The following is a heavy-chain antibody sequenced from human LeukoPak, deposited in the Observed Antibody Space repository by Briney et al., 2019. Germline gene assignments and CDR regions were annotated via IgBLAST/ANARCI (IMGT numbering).Heavy chain of an antibody. CDR2: INPKDGTT. Sequence: ASVKVSCKASVGTFSSYGISWVRQAPGQGPEWMGIINPKDGTTIYAQKFQGRVTMTRDTSTDTVYMYLSSLRSEDTAVYSCARDGLIVVLSPGRPYYYGMDVWGQGTTVIVPS. CDR3: ARDGLIVVLSPGRPYYYGMDV. J-gene: IGHJ6*02. D-gene: IGHD2-15*01. CDR1: VGTFSSYG. V-gene: IGHV1-46*01.